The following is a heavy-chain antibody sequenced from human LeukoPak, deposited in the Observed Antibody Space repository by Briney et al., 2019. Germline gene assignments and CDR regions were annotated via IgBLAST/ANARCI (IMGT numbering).Heavy chain of an antibody. V-gene: IGHV5-51*01. CDR3: ATRAVTSHYYYYGMDV. J-gene: IGHJ6*02. CDR2: IYPGDSDT. CDR1: GYSFTSYW. Sequence: GESLKISCKGSGYSFTSYWIGWVRQMPGKGLEWMGIIYPGDSDTRYSPSFQGQVTISADKSISTAYLQWSSLKASDTAMYYCATRAVTSHYYYYGMDVWGQGTTVTVSS. D-gene: IGHD4-17*01.